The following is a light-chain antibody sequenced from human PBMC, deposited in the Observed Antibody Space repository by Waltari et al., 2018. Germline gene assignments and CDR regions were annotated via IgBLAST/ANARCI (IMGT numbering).Light chain of an antibody. CDR1: SRDIGSSIL. CDR3: SSYAASTTF. CDR2: DVN. V-gene: IGLV2-23*02. J-gene: IGLJ2*01. Sequence: QSALTQPASVSGSPGQSITLSCTGTSRDIGSSILVSWYQPHPGQAHSLKIYDVNRRPSGVSYRFSGSKSGNTASLTISVLQAEDEADYYCSSYAASTTFFGGGTKVTVL.